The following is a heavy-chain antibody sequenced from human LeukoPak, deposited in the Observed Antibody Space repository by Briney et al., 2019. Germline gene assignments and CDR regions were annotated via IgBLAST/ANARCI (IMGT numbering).Heavy chain of an antibody. V-gene: IGHV3-30*18. CDR2: ISYDGSNK. J-gene: IGHJ4*02. CDR1: GFTFSSYG. D-gene: IGHD6-19*01. Sequence: GGSLRLSCAASGFTFSSYGVHWVRQAPGKGLEWVAVISYDGSNKYYADSVKGRFTISRDNSKNTLYLQMNSLRAEDTAVYYCAKDRWLVPHYWGQGTLVTVSS. CDR3: AKDRWLVPHY.